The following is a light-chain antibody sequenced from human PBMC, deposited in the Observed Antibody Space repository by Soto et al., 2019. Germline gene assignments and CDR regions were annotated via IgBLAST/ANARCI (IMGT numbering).Light chain of an antibody. CDR2: GAS. Sequence: DIQMTQSPSTLSASVGDRVTITCRASQTVYNWLAWYQQKPGKAPKLLIYGASTLQSGVPSRFSGSGSGTEFTLAISRLQPDDFAIYFCQQYGSSPGTFGQGTKVDIK. CDR1: QTVYNW. J-gene: IGKJ1*01. CDR3: QQYGSSPGT. V-gene: IGKV1-5*03.